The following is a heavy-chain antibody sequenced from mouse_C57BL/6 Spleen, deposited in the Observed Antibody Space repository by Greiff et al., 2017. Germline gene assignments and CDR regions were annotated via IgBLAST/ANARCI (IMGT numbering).Heavy chain of an antibody. V-gene: IGHV1-82*01. CDR3: ARHYGLYAMGY. Sequence: QVQLQQSGPELVKPGASVKISCKASGYAFSSSWMNWVKQRPGKGLEWIGRIYPGDGDTNYNGKFKGKATLTADKSSSTAYMQLSSLTSEDSAVYFCARHYGLYAMGYWGQGTSVTVSS. CDR2: IYPGDGDT. CDR1: GYAFSSSW. D-gene: IGHD1-2*01. J-gene: IGHJ4*01.